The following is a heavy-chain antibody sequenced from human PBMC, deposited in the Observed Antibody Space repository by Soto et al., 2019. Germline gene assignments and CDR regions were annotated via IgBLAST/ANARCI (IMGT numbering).Heavy chain of an antibody. J-gene: IGHJ4*02. CDR3: ATEILLPTSLFDY. CDR2: IKEDGSDK. Sequence: EVQLVESGGCLVQPGGSLSLSCAASGFTFSNYWMSWVRQAPGKGLEWVANIKEDGSDKNYVDSVKGRFTISRDNAKNSLYLQMNSVRVEDTAVYYCATEILLPTSLFDYWGQGTLVTVSS. V-gene: IGHV3-7*03. CDR1: GFTFSNYW. D-gene: IGHD1-26*01.